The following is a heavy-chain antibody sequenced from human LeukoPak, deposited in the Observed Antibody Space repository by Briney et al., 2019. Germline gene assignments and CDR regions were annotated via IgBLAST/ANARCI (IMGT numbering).Heavy chain of an antibody. CDR2: TSYSGST. CDR3: ARGYSIFDY. V-gene: IGHV4-61*08. CDR1: GGSVSSGDYY. Sequence: PSETLSLTCTLSGGSVSSGDYYWSWIRQPPGKGLEWIGYTSYSGSTNYNPSLKSRITISIDTSKNQFFLKFSSVTAADTAVYYCARGYSIFDYWGQGTLVTVSS. J-gene: IGHJ4*02. D-gene: IGHD4-11*01.